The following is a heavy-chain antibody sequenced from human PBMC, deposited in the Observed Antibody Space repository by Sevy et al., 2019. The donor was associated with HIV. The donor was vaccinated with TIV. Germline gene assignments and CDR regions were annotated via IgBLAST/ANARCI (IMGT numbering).Heavy chain of an antibody. CDR1: GFTFSSYA. CDR2: ISGSGYLT. V-gene: IGHV3-23*01. CDR3: AKEGGGYYYDSSGLFDY. J-gene: IGHJ4*02. D-gene: IGHD3-22*01. Sequence: GGSLRLSCAASGFTFSSYAMSWVRQAPGKGLEWVSAISGSGYLTYYTDSVKGRFTISRDNSKNTLYLQMNSLEAEDTAVYYCAKEGGGYYYDSSGLFDYWGQGTLVTVSS.